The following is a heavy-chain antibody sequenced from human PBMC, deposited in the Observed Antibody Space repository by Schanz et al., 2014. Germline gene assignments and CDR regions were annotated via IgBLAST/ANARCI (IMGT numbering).Heavy chain of an antibody. CDR1: GGPFSGY. V-gene: IGHV4-34*01. CDR2: INHSGST. D-gene: IGHD2-21*01. J-gene: IGHJ4*02. Sequence: QVQLQQWGAGLLKPSETLSLTCAVSGGPFSGYWGWIRQPPGKGLEWIGEINHSGSTSYNPTLKSRGTISVDTSRNQFSLKLSSVTAADTAVYYCARTFRCGGGECSTWADWGQGTLVTVSS. CDR3: ARTFRCGGGECSTWAD.